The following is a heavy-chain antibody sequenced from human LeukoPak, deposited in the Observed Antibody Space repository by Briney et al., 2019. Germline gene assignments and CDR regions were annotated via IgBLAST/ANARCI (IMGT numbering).Heavy chain of an antibody. J-gene: IGHJ4*02. CDR3: AREGHY. Sequence: GASVKVSCKASGYTFTGYYMHWVRQAPGQGLEWMGIINPSGGSTSYAQKFHGRVTMTSDMSTSTVYMELSSLRSGDTAESYCAREGHYWGQGTLVTVSS. CDR2: INPSGGST. V-gene: IGHV1-46*01. CDR1: GYTFTGYY.